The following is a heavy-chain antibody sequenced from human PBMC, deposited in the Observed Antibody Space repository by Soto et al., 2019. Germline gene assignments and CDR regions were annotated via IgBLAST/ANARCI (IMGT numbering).Heavy chain of an antibody. CDR3: AKGLRDDYTGSIAY. V-gene: IGHV3-30*18. Sequence: QVQLVESGGGVVQPGRSLRLSCAASGFTFSSYGMHWVRQAPGKGLEWVAVISYDGSNKYYADSVKGRFTISRDNSKNTLYLQMNSLRAEDTAVYYCAKGLRDDYTGSIAYWGQGTLVTVSS. J-gene: IGHJ4*02. CDR2: ISYDGSNK. D-gene: IGHD1-26*01. CDR1: GFTFSSYG.